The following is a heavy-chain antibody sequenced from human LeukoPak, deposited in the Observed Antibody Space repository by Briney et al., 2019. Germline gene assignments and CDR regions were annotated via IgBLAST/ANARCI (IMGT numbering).Heavy chain of an antibody. CDR3: AKDLGITMVRGVIRGLDY. Sequence: PGGSLRLSCAASGVTFSSYGMHWVRQAPGKGLEWVAVISYDGSNKYYSDSLKGRFTISRDNSKNTLYLQMNSLRAEGTAVYYCAKDLGITMVRGVIRGLDYWGQGTLVTVSS. J-gene: IGHJ4*02. CDR2: ISYDGSNK. V-gene: IGHV3-30*05. CDR1: GVTFSSYG. D-gene: IGHD3-10*01.